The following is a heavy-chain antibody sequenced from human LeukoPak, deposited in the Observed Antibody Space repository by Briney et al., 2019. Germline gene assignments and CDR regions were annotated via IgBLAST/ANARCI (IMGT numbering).Heavy chain of an antibody. Sequence: TGGSLRLSCAASGFTFSSYAMNWVRQAPGKGLEWVSSISSSSSYIYYADSVKGRFTISRDNAKNSLYLQMNSLRAEDTAVYYCARRPAAMKGEDYWGQGTLATVSS. D-gene: IGHD2-2*01. CDR3: ARRPAAMKGEDY. CDR2: ISSSSSYI. V-gene: IGHV3-21*01. J-gene: IGHJ4*02. CDR1: GFTFSSYA.